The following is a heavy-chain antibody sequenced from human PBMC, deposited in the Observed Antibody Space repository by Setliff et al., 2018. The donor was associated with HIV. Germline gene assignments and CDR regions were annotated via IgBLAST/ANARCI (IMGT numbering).Heavy chain of an antibody. J-gene: IGHJ4*02. CDR2: IYSTGYT. CDR3: ARVRLTMIMMVDYFDQ. V-gene: IGHV4-4*09. CDR1: GGSISNYY. Sequence: PSETLSLTCTVSGGSISNYYWSWIRQPPGKGLEWIGYIYSTGYTNYNPSLKSRVTLSADTSKNQLSLSLTSVTAADTAVYYCARVRLTMIMMVDYFDQWGQGTLVTVSS. D-gene: IGHD3-22*01.